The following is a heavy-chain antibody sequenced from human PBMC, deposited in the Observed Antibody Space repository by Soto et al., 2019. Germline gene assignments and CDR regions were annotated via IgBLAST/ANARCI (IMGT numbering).Heavy chain of an antibody. J-gene: IGHJ1*01. Sequence: SETLSLTCSVSGGSISISSYYWGLVRQPPGKGLEWIASMYYSGGTYYNPSLKSRATISVDKSKNQFSLKLTSATAADTAVYYCARRDRFLEYFNHWGQGTLVTVSS. CDR1: GGSISISSYY. V-gene: IGHV4-39*01. CDR3: ARRDRFLEYFNH. CDR2: MYYSGGT. D-gene: IGHD3-3*01.